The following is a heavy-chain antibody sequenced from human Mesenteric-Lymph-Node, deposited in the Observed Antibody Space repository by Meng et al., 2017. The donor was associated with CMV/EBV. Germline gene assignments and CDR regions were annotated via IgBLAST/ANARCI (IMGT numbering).Heavy chain of an antibody. V-gene: IGHV3-53*01. Sequence: GESLKISCVASGFTVSSNYMSWVRQAPGKGLEWVSVIYSGGSTYYADSVKGRFTISRDNSKNTLYLQMNSLRAEDTAVYYCARGIAALGYYYYGMDVWGQGTTVTVSS. CDR3: ARGIAALGYYYYGMDV. CDR2: IYSGGST. J-gene: IGHJ6*02. D-gene: IGHD6-13*01. CDR1: GFTVSSNY.